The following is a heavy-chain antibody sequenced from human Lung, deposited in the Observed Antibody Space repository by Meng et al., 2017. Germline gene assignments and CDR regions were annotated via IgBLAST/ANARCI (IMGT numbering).Heavy chain of an antibody. D-gene: IGHD1-1*01. CDR1: GFTFTDHW. CDR2: INRDGTKP. J-gene: IGHJ1*01. CDR3: TNDRLNH. Sequence: VQLVGSGGGLGPPGGSRSPSCAASGFTFTDHWMHWVRQGPGKGLVWVSRINRDGTKPTYADSVKGRFTISRDNAKNTLYLQMNNLRAEDTAFYYCTNDRLNHWGQGALVTVSS. V-gene: IGHV3-74*01.